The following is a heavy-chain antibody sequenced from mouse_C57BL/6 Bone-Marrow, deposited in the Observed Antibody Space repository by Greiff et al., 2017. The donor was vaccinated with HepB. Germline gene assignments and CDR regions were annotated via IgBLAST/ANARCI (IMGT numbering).Heavy chain of an antibody. J-gene: IGHJ3*01. D-gene: IGHD2-3*01. V-gene: IGHV10-1*01. Sequence: EVKLLESGGGLVQPKGSLKLSCAASGFSFNTYAMNWVRQAPGKGLEWVARIRSKSNNYATYYADSVKDRFTISRDDSESMLYLQMNNLKTEDTAMYYCVRHGWLLPFAYWGQGTLVTVSA. CDR3: VRHGWLLPFAY. CDR1: GFSFNTYA. CDR2: IRSKSNNYAT.